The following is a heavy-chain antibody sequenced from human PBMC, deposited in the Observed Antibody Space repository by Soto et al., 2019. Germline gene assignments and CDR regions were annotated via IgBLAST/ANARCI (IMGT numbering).Heavy chain of an antibody. D-gene: IGHD6-19*01. CDR2: ISSSSSTI. CDR3: ARDSSGWYLTFDY. Sequence: PGGSLRLSCAASGFTFSGYGRNWVRQAPGKGLEWVSYISSSSSTIYYADSVKGRFTISRDNAKNSLYLQMNSLRDEDTAVYYCARDSSGWYLTFDYWGQGTLVTVSS. V-gene: IGHV3-48*02. J-gene: IGHJ4*02. CDR1: GFTFSGYG.